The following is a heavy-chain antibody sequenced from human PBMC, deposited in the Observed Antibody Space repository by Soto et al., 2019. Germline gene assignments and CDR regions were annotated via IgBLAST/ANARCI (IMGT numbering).Heavy chain of an antibody. CDR3: ARGCLNYYDSSGYYCRFDY. CDR2: INHSGST. CDR1: GGSFSGYY. V-gene: IGHV4-34*01. D-gene: IGHD3-22*01. J-gene: IGHJ4*02. Sequence: QVQLQQWGAGLLKPSETLSLTCAVYGGSFSGYYWSWIRQPPGKGLEWIGEINHSGSTNYNPSLKSRVTISVDTSKNQFSLKLSSVTAADTAVYYCARGCLNYYDSSGYYCRFDYWGQGTLVTVSS.